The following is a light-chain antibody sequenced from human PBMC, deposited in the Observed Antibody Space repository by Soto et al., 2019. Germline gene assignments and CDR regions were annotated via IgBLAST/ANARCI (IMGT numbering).Light chain of an antibody. CDR2: DAS. V-gene: IGKV3-15*01. CDR3: QQYNNWPPT. J-gene: IGKJ1*01. Sequence: EIVLTQSPAILSVSPGERATLSCRASQSISRSLAWYQQKPGQAPRLLIYDASTRATGIPARFSGSGSGTEFTLTISSLQSEDFAVYYCQQYNNWPPTFGQGTKVDIK. CDR1: QSISRS.